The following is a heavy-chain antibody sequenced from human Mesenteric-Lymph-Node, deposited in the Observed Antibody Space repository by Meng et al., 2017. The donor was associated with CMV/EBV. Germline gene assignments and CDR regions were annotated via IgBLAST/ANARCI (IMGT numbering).Heavy chain of an antibody. V-gene: IGHV1-18*01. Sequence: ASVKVSCKASGYTFTSYGISWVRQAPGQGLEWMGWISAYNGNSDYGQKFQGRITMTTDTSTSTAYMELRSLRSDDTAVYYCARVGSYCTSTSCFDYWGQGTLVTVSS. CDR3: ARVGSYCTSTSCFDY. CDR2: ISAYNGNS. CDR1: GYTFTSYG. J-gene: IGHJ4*02. D-gene: IGHD2-2*01.